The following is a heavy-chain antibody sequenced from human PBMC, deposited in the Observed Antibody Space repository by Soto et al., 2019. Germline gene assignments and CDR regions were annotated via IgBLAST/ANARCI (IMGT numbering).Heavy chain of an antibody. CDR1: GYIFTTYG. CDR3: ARDRITIFGVVGGDFQH. CDR2: ISAYNGNT. J-gene: IGHJ1*01. Sequence: QVQLVQSGADVKKPGASVKVSCKSSGYIFTTYGISWVLQAPVQGLEWMGWISAYNGNTNYAQTLQGRVTMTTDTSTRTTYMELRSLRSDATAVYYCARDRITIFGVVGGDFQHWGQGTLVTVSS. D-gene: IGHD3-3*01. V-gene: IGHV1-18*01.